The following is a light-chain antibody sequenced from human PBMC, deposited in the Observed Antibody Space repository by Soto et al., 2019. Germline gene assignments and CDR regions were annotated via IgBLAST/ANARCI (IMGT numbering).Light chain of an antibody. CDR1: QSVSSN. CDR2: GAS. CDR3: QQYNNWPLT. J-gene: IGKJ4*01. Sequence: EIVMTQSPATLSVSPGERATLSCRASQSVSSNIAWYQQKPGQAPRLLIYGASTRATGISARFSGSGSGTEFTLTISSLQSEDFVVYYCQQYNNWPLTFGGGTKVEIK. V-gene: IGKV3-15*01.